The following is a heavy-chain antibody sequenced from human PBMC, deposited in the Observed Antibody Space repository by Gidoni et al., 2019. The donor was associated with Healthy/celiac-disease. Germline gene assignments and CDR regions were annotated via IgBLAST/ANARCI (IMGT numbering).Heavy chain of an antibody. J-gene: IGHJ3*02. D-gene: IGHD4-17*01. V-gene: IGHV3-9*01. CDR1: GFTFDAYA. CDR2: ISWNSGSI. CDR3: AKGLDYGGNSFLDAFDI. Sequence: EVQLVESGGGLVQPGRSLRLSCAASGFTFDAYAMHWVRQAPGKGLEWVSGISWNSGSIGYADSVKGRFTISRDNAKNSLYLQMNSLRAEDTALYYCAKGLDYGGNSFLDAFDIWGQGTMVTVSS.